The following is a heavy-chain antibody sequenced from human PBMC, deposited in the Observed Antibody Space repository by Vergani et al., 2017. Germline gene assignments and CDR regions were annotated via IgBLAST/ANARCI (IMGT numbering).Heavy chain of an antibody. CDR2: ISYDGDTT. Sequence: HVQMVESGGGVVQPGRSLRLSCAVSGFRFSDYCMHWVRQSPGRGLEWLALISYDGDTTYYEDSVKGRFTISRDNSKNTLFLQMHSLRVEDTALYYCAKFPLNITKPDRGDFWGQGSLVTVSS. J-gene: IGHJ4*02. CDR3: AKFPLNITKPDRGDF. V-gene: IGHV3-30*18. CDR1: GFRFSDYC. D-gene: IGHD1-14*01.